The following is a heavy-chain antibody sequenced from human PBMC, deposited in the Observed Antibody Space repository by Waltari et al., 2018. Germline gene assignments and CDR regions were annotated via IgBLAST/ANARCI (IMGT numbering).Heavy chain of an antibody. CDR1: GYIFINYY. Sequence: QVVLVQSGAEVKKPGASVKVSCKASGYIFINYYLHWVRQAPGQGPEWMGWVKPDTGNANYAHKFRCRVTMTWETSSNTAFMDLSDLQSDDTAVYYCVRDRTTVAARPGDYWGQGTLVTVSS. V-gene: IGHV1-2*07. J-gene: IGHJ4*02. CDR3: VRDRTTVAARPGDY. CDR2: VKPDTGNA. D-gene: IGHD6-6*01.